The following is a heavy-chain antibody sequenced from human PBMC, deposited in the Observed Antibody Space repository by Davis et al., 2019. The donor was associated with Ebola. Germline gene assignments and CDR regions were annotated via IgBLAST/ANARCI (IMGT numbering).Heavy chain of an antibody. D-gene: IGHD3-10*01. CDR3: ARGGTDYSGSGNDYNSIDYFEY. CDR2: VIPILGIT. J-gene: IGHJ4*02. CDR1: GDTFRRHG. Sequence: SVKVSCKTSGDTFRRHGISWVRQAPGQGLEWLGGVIPILGITNCSQKFRGRLTITADESTTTVYMELNSLRSEDTAVYYCARGGTDYSGSGNDYNSIDYFEYWGQGTLVTVSS. V-gene: IGHV1-69*10.